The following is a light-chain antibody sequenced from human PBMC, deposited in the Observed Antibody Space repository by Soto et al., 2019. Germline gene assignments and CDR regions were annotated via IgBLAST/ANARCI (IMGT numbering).Light chain of an antibody. V-gene: IGKV3-15*01. J-gene: IGKJ1*01. CDR1: QSVGSN. CDR2: GAS. CDR3: QQYNNWPLWT. Sequence: ETVMTQSPATLSVSPGERATLSCRASQSVGSNLAWYQQKPGQAPRLLIYGASTRATGIPARFSGSGSGTEFTLTISSLQSEDFAVYYCQQYNNWPLWTFGQGTKVEIK.